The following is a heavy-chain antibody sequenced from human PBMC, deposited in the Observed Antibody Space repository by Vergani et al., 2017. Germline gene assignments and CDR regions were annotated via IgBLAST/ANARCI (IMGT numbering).Heavy chain of an antibody. Sequence: QVQLQESGPGLVKPSGTLSLTCAVSGGSISSCNWWSWVRQPPGKGLEWIGEIYHSGSTNYNPSLKSRVTISVDKSKNQFSLKLSSVTAADTAVYYCASHPFDGYSSSWDGPREVWGQGTLVTVSS. CDR2: IYHSGST. J-gene: IGHJ4*02. V-gene: IGHV4-4*02. CDR1: GGSISSCNW. D-gene: IGHD6-13*01. CDR3: ASHPFDGYSSSWDGPREV.